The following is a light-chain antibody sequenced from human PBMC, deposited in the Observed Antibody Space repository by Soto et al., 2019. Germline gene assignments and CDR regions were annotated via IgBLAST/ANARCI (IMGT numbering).Light chain of an antibody. CDR2: EVS. V-gene: IGLV2-8*01. CDR1: SSDVGSYNF. Sequence: QSALTQPPSASGSPGQSVTISCTGTSSDVGSYNFVSWYQQHPGKAPRLMIYEVSKRPSGVPDRFSGSKSGNTASLTVSGLQADDEADYYCSSYAGHIAGSNTVVFGGGTKLTVL. J-gene: IGLJ2*01. CDR3: SSYAGHIAGSNTVV.